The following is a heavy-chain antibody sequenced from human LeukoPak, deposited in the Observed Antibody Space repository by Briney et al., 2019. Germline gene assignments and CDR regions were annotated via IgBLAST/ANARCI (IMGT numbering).Heavy chain of an antibody. CDR2: INSDGSST. CDR3: ARDRYCSGGSCYYLPNDAFDI. CDR1: GFTFSSYW. J-gene: IGHJ3*02. V-gene: IGHV3-74*01. D-gene: IGHD2-15*01. Sequence: GGSLRLSCAASGFTFSSYWIHWVRQAPGKGLVWVSRINSDGSSTTYADSVKGRFTISRDNAKNSLYLQMNSLRAEDTAVYYCARDRYCSGGSCYYLPNDAFDIWGQGTMVTVSS.